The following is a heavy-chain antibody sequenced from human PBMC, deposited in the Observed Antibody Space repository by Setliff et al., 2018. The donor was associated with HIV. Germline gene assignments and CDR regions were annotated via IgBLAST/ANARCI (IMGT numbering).Heavy chain of an antibody. J-gene: IGHJ5*02. D-gene: IGHD3-10*01. V-gene: IGHV4-34*01. CDR2: INHSGST. CDR3: ARGDGDTMVRGVIIQNWFDP. Sequence: PSETLSLTCAVYGGSFSAYYWSWIRQPPGKGLEWIGEINHSGSTNYNSSLKSRVTMSVDTSKNQFSLKLSSVTAADTAVYYCARGDGDTMVRGVIIQNWFDPWGQGTLVTVSS. CDR1: GGSFSAYY.